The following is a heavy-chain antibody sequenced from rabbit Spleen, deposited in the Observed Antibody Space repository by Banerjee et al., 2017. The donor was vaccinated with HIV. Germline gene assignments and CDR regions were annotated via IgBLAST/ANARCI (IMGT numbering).Heavy chain of an antibody. D-gene: IGHD4-1*01. J-gene: IGHJ6*01. Sequence: QEQLVESGGGLVQPGGSLKLSCKASGFDFSSYGVSWVRQAPGKGLEWIGYIDPVFGSTDYASWVNGRFTISSHNAQNTLYLQLNSLTAADTATYFCVREVAGRFGLWGQGTLVTVS. V-gene: IGHV1S47*01. CDR1: GFDFSSYG. CDR3: VREVAGRFGL. CDR2: IDPVFGST.